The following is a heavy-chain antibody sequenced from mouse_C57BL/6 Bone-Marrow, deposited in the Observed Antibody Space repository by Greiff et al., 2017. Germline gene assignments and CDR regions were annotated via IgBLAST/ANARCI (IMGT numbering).Heavy chain of an antibody. Sequence: VQLQQSGAELVKPGASVKISCKASGYAFSSYWMNWVKQRPGKGLEWIGQIYPGDGDTNYNGKFKGKATLTADKSSSTAYMQLSSLTSEDSAVYFCARKGAYDGYYVGAMDYWGQGTSVTVSS. D-gene: IGHD2-3*01. CDR1: GYAFSSYW. CDR3: ARKGAYDGYYVGAMDY. V-gene: IGHV1-80*01. J-gene: IGHJ4*01. CDR2: IYPGDGDT.